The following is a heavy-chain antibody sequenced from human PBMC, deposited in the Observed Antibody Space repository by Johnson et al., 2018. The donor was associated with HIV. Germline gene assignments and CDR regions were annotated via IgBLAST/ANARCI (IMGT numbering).Heavy chain of an antibody. CDR2: ISWDGGST. D-gene: IGHD6-13*01. V-gene: IGHV3-43*01. CDR3: ARGEAADGAFDI. Sequence: VQLVESGGVVVQPGGSLRLSCAASGFTFDDYTMHWVRQAPGKGLEWVSLISWDGGSTYYADSVKGRFTISRDNSKNTLHLQMNSLRAEDTAVYYCARGEAADGAFDIWGQGTMVTVSS. J-gene: IGHJ3*02. CDR1: GFTFDDYT.